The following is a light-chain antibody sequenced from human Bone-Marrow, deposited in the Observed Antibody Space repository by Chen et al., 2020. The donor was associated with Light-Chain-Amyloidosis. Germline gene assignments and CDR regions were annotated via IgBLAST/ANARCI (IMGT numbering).Light chain of an antibody. CDR2: DGS. CDR1: RRVSSNH. J-gene: IGKJ1*01. Sequence: EVVLTQSPGTLSLSPGEGATLSCRASRRVSSNHLAWYQHKPGQAPRLLIHDGSTRATGIPDRFSGSGSRTDCNLSISRVEPEEFAVHYCHQDSSSLPWTFGQGTKVEIK. V-gene: IGKV3-20*01. CDR3: HQDSSSLPWT.